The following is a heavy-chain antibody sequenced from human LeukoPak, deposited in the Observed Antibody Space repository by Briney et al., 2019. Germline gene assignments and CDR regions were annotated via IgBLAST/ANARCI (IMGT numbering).Heavy chain of an antibody. CDR3: ARLSSLDY. Sequence: TSETLSLTCTVSGGSISSYYWSWIRQPPGKGLEWIGYIYYSGSTNYNPSLKSRVTISVDTSKNQFSLRLTSVTAADTAVYYCARLSSLDYWGQGTLVTVSS. J-gene: IGHJ4*02. V-gene: IGHV4-59*12. CDR2: IYYSGST. CDR1: GGSISSYY. D-gene: IGHD6-13*01.